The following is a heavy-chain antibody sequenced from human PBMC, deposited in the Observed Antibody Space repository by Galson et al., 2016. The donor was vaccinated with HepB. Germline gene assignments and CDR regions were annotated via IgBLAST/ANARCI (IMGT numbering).Heavy chain of an antibody. J-gene: IGHJ4*02. CDR2: IYYTGST. Sequence: SETLSLTCTVSGGSISGGSYYWSWIRQPPGKGLECIGYIYYTGSTNYNPSLKSRVTISIDTSKNQFSLKLISVTAADTAVYYCARGHPLGPPDYWGQGTLVTVSS. D-gene: IGHD6-13*01. CDR3: ARGHPLGPPDY. CDR1: GGSISGGSYY. V-gene: IGHV4-61*01.